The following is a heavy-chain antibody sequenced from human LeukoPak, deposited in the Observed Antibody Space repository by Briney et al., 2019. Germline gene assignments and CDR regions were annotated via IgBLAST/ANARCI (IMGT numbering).Heavy chain of an antibody. CDR1: GFTFSSYS. J-gene: IGHJ5*02. CDR3: ARGGRRFYGSGDHVNWFDP. D-gene: IGHD3-10*01. V-gene: IGHV4-59*01. CDR2: IYYSGST. Sequence: GSLRLSCAASGFTFSSYSMNWVRQAPGKGLEWIGYIYYSGSTNYNPSPKSRVTISIDTSRNQFSLKLTSVTAADTAVYYCARGGRRFYGSGDHVNWFDPWGQGTLVTVSS.